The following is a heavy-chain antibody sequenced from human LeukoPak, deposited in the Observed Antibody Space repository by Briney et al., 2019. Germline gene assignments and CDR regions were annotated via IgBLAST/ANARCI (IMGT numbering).Heavy chain of an antibody. CDR2: IKQDGSEK. Sequence: PGGSLRLSCAASGFTFSSYWMSWVRQAPGRGLEWVANIKQDGSEKYYVDSVKGRFTISRDNAKNSVYLQMNSLRAEDTAVYYCASFSGHYYGMDVWGQGTTVTVSS. CDR1: GFTFSSYW. V-gene: IGHV3-7*03. J-gene: IGHJ6*02. CDR3: ASFSGHYYGMDV. D-gene: IGHD1-26*01.